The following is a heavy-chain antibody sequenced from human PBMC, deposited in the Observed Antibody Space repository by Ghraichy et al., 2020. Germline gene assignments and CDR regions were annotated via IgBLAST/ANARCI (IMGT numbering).Heavy chain of an antibody. Sequence: SETLSLTCTVSGGSISSSSCYWGWIRQPPGKGLEWIGSIYYSGSTYYNPSLKSRVTISVDTSKNQFSLKLSSVTAADTAVYYCARVMAGAAGMDAFDIWGQGTMVTVSS. CDR2: IYYSGST. D-gene: IGHD6-13*01. J-gene: IGHJ3*02. CDR1: GGSISSSSCY. V-gene: IGHV4-39*01. CDR3: ARVMAGAAGMDAFDI.